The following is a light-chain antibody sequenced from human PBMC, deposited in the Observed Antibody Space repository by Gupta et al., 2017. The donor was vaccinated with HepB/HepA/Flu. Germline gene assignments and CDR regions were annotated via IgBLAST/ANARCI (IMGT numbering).Light chain of an antibody. CDR3: SAWDNSLSAHV. Sequence: QAELIQPPSVSKGLKQTATLTCTGNNNNVGSEGAVWLQQHEGHPPKLLSYKNNDRPSGISERFSASRSGNTASLTITGLQAEDEADYFCSAWDNSLSAHVFGTGTKVNIL. V-gene: IGLV10-54*04. CDR2: KNN. CDR1: NNNVGSEG. J-gene: IGLJ1*01.